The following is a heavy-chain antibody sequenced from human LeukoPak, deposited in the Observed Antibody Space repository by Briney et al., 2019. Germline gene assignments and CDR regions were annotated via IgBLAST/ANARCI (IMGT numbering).Heavy chain of an antibody. Sequence: KTGESLKISCKGSGYTFTAYWIGWVRQKPGKGLEFMGMIYPGDSDTRYSPSFQGQVTMSADKSINTAYLQWRSLQASDTATYYCARYSSSSVHYWGQGTLVTASS. CDR2: IYPGDSDT. CDR3: ARYSSSSVHY. V-gene: IGHV5-51*03. J-gene: IGHJ4*02. D-gene: IGHD6-6*01. CDR1: GYTFTAYW.